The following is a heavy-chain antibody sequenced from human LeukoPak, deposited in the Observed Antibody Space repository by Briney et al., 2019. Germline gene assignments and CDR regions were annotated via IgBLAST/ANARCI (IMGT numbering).Heavy chain of an antibody. Sequence: PSETLSLTCAVYGGSFSGYYWSWIRQPPGKGLEWIGEINHSGSTNYNPSLKSRVTISVDTSKNQFSLKLSSVTAADTAVYYCARVTPWYDILTGYYLGYGMDVWGQGTTVTVSS. D-gene: IGHD3-9*01. CDR2: INHSGST. CDR3: ARVTPWYDILTGYYLGYGMDV. J-gene: IGHJ6*02. CDR1: GGSFSGYY. V-gene: IGHV4-34*01.